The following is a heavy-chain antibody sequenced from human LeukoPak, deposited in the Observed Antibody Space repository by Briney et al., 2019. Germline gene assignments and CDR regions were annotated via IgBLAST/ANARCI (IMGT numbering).Heavy chain of an antibody. V-gene: IGHV3-21*01. J-gene: IGHJ4*02. CDR2: ISSSSSSYI. Sequence: GGCLTLSCAASGFTFSSYSMNWVRQAPGKGLEWVSSISSSSSSYIYYADSVQGRLTICRDKAKNSLSLQMNSLRAEHTAVYYCARDLDIVATITPIEYWGEGTLVTVSS. CDR3: ARDLDIVATITPIEY. CDR1: GFTFSSYS. D-gene: IGHD5-12*01.